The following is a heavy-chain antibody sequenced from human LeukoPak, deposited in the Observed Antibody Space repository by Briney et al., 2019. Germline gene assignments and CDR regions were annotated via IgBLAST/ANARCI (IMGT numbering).Heavy chain of an antibody. J-gene: IGHJ4*02. D-gene: IGHD1-26*01. CDR2: ISSSSSYI. V-gene: IGHV3-21*01. CDR3: LPQAYSGFDY. Sequence: GGSLRLSCAASGFTFSSYSLNWVRQAPGKGVEGVSSISSSSSYIYYADSVKGRFTISRDNAKNSLYLPLNSLRAGDTAVYYCLPQAYSGFDYWGQGTLVTVSS. CDR1: GFTFSSYS.